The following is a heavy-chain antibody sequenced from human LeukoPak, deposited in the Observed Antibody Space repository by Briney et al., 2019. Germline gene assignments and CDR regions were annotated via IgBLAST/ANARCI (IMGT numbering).Heavy chain of an antibody. D-gene: IGHD3-10*01. CDR2: FDPEDGET. CDR3: ATDPLYGSGSYYFDY. J-gene: IGHJ4*02. CDR1: GYTLTELS. V-gene: IGHV1-24*01. Sequence: ASVKVSCKVSGYTLTELSMHWVRQAPGKGLEWMGGFDPEDGETIYAQKFQGRVTMTEDTSTDTAYMELSSLRSEDTAVYYCATDPLYGSGSYYFDYWGQGTLVTVSS.